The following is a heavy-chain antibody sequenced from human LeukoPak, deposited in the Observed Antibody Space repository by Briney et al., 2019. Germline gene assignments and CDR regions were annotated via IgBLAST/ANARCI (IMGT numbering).Heavy chain of an antibody. D-gene: IGHD2-2*01. V-gene: IGHV1-2*04. CDR2: INPNSGGT. J-gene: IGHJ6*03. Sequence: ASVKVSCKASGYTFTGYYMHWVRQAPGQGLEWMGWINPNSGGTNYAQKFQGWVTMTRDTSISTAYMELSRLRSDDTAVYYCARGDCSSTSCSHYYYYYMDVWGKGTTVTVSS. CDR3: ARGDCSSTSCSHYYYYYMDV. CDR1: GYTFTGYY.